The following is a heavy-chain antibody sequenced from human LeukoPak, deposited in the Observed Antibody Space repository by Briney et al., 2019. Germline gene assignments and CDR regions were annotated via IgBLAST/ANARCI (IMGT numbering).Heavy chain of an antibody. CDR3: ARDQGYQLFYFDY. D-gene: IGHD2-2*01. V-gene: IGHV3-7*01. CDR2: IKQDGREK. CDR1: GFTFSSYW. Sequence: PGXSLRLSCAASGFTFSSYWMSWVRQAPGKGVEWVAKIKQDGREKYYVDSVKGRFTISRDNAKNSLYLQMNSLRAEDTAVYYCARDQGYQLFYFDYWGQGTLVTVSS. J-gene: IGHJ4*02.